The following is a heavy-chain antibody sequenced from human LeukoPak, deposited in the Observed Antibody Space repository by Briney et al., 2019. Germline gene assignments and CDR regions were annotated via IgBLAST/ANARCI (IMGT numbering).Heavy chain of an antibody. D-gene: IGHD3-10*01. CDR1: GYTFTGYY. Sequence: ASVKVSCKASGYTFTGYYMHWVRQAPGQGLEWMGWINPNSGGTNYAQKFQGRVTMTRDTSISTAYMELSRLRSDDTAVYYCAKAHTWKSFSGEYYFDYWGQGTLVTVSS. CDR2: INPNSGGT. CDR3: AKAHTWKSFSGEYYFDY. J-gene: IGHJ4*02. V-gene: IGHV1-2*02.